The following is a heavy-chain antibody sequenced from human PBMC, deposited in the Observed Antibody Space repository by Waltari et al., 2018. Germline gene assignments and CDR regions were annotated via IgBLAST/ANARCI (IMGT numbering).Heavy chain of an antibody. CDR3: AGLCTSCSPYYYYYYMDV. D-gene: IGHD2-2*01. Sequence: QVQLQESGPGLVKPSETLSLTCTVSGGSISSYYWSWIRQPAGKGLEWIGRIYTSGSTNYNPSLKSRVTMSVDTSKNQFSLKLSSVTAADTAVYYCAGLCTSCSPYYYYYYMDVWGKGTTVTISS. J-gene: IGHJ6*03. CDR1: GGSISSYY. V-gene: IGHV4-4*07. CDR2: IYTSGST.